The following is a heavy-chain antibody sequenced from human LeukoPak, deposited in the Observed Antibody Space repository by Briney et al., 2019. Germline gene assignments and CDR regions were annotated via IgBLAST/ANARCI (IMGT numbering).Heavy chain of an antibody. CDR3: ARDATRGGDFDS. CDR2: INEDGSTT. D-gene: IGHD2-15*01. V-gene: IGHV3-7*01. Sequence: GGSLRLSCAASGFTFSSYAMSWVRQTPGKGLEWLANINEDGSTTYYVDSAKGRFTISRNNADNSLYLQMNSLRAEDTAVYYCARDATRGGDFDSWGQGTLVTVSS. J-gene: IGHJ4*02. CDR1: GFTFSSYA.